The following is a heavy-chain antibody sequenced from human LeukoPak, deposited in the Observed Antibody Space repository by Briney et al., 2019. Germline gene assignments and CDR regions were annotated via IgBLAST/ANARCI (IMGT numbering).Heavy chain of an antibody. D-gene: IGHD3-10*01. CDR1: GYNFPTYW. V-gene: IGHV5-51*01. CDR3: AGLKGSGSFNWFDP. Sequence: GESLKISCKVSGYNFPTYWIGWVRQMPGKGLEWMGIINPGDPDTIYSPSFQGQVTISADKSISTAYLQWSSLKASDTAMYYCAGLKGSGSFNWFDPWGQGTLVTVSS. J-gene: IGHJ5*02. CDR2: INPGDPDT.